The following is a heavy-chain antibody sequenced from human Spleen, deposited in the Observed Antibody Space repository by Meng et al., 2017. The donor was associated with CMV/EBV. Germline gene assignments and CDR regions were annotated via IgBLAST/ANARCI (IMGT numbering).Heavy chain of an antibody. J-gene: IGHJ4*02. Sequence: GESLKISCSASGFTFEDYTMHWVRQAPGKGLEWVSLISWDGATTSYADSVKGRFTISRDNRKNSLYLQMNSLGTEDAALYHCARDISAAQPGIDYWGQGTLVTVSS. V-gene: IGHV3-43*01. D-gene: IGHD1-14*01. CDR1: GFTFEDYT. CDR2: ISWDGATT. CDR3: ARDISAAQPGIDY.